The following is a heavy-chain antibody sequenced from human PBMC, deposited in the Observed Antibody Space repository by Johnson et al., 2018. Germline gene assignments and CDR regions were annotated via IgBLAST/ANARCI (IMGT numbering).Heavy chain of an antibody. CDR2: IRSSSRTI. CDR3: ARVASKTYAFDI. Sequence: VQLVQSGGGLVQPGGSLRLSCAASGFNFSNYFMNWVRQAPGKGLEWISYIRSSSRTIYYADSVKGRFTISRDNAKNSLYLQMNSLRDEDTAVYYCARVASKTYAFDIWGQGTTVTVSS. CDR1: GFNFSNYF. V-gene: IGHV3-48*02. J-gene: IGHJ3*02. D-gene: IGHD4-11*01.